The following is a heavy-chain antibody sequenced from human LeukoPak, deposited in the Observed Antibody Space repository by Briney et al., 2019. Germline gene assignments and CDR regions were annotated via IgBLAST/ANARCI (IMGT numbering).Heavy chain of an antibody. CDR2: IWYDGSNK. J-gene: IGHJ4*02. CDR1: GFTFSSYG. Sequence: GRSLRLSCAAPGFTFSSYGMHWVRQAPGKGLEWVAVIWYDGSNKYYADSVKGRFTISRDNSKNTLYLQMNSLRAEDTAVYYCARDLGVVATILPGYWGQGTLVTVSS. V-gene: IGHV3-33*01. D-gene: IGHD5-12*01. CDR3: ARDLGVVATILPGY.